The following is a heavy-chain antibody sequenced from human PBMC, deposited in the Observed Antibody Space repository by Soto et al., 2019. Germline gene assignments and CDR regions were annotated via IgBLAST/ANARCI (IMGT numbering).Heavy chain of an antibody. J-gene: IGHJ4*02. D-gene: IGHD3-22*01. Sequence: QEQLVQSGAEVKKPGSSVKVSCKASGGIFSSYAISWVRQAPGQGLEWMGGIIPIFGTANYAQKFQGRVTINSGESTNTAYVDLSRMKSEDTVMSYCAMGGSGYVWFNAFGGKGTLVTFS. CDR1: GGIFSSYA. CDR2: IIPIFGTA. CDR3: AMGGSGYVWFNAF. V-gene: IGHV1-69*01.